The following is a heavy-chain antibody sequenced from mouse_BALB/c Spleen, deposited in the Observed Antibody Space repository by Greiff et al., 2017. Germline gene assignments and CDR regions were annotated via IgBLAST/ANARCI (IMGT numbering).Heavy chain of an antibody. CDR3: ARGDYYGSRGFAY. J-gene: IGHJ3*01. D-gene: IGHD1-1*01. CDR2: ILPGSGST. CDR1: GYTFSSYW. Sequence: VQLQQSGAELMKPGASVKISCKATGYTFSSYWIEWVKQRPGHGLEWIGEILPGSGSTNYNEKFKGKATFTADTSSNTAYMQLSSLTSEDSAVYYCARGDYYGSRGFAYWGQGTLVTVSA. V-gene: IGHV1-9*01.